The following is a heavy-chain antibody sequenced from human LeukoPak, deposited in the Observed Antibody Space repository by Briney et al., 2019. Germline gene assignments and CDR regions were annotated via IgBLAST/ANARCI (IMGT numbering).Heavy chain of an antibody. V-gene: IGHV4-31*03. CDR2: IYYSGST. CDR1: GGSISSGGYY. CDR3: ARAHRSGYSSDAFDI. Sequence: SETLSLTCTVSGGSISSGGYYWSWIRQHPGKGLEWIGYIYYSGSTYYNPSLKSRVTISVDTSKNQFSLKLSSVTAADTAVYYCARAHRSGYSSDAFDIWGQGTMVTVSS. J-gene: IGHJ3*02. D-gene: IGHD3-22*01.